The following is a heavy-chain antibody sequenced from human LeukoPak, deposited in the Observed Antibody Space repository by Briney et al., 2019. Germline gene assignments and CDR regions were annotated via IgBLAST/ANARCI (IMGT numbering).Heavy chain of an antibody. D-gene: IGHD3-22*01. J-gene: IGHJ4*02. Sequence: KPGGSLLLSCPASGFAFGDYAMSWVRQAPGKGLEWIGEINHSGSTNYNPSLKSRVTISVDTSKNQFSLKLSSVTAADTAVYYCARDRVGSGSPPPLLPLDYWGQGTLVTVSS. V-gene: IGHV4-34*01. CDR3: ARDRVGSGSPPPLLPLDY. CDR1: GFAFGDYA. CDR2: INHSGST.